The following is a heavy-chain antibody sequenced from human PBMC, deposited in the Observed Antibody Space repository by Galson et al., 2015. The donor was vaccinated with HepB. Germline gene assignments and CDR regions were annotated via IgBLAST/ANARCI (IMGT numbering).Heavy chain of an antibody. CDR1: GFTFSSYA. CDR3: AKAVTTRGGYFQH. Sequence: SLRLSCAASGFTFSSYAMSWVRQAPGKGLEWVSAISGSGGSTYYADSVKGRFTISRDNSKNTLYLQMNSQRAEDTAVYYCAKAVTTRGGYFQHWGQGTLVTVSS. CDR2: ISGSGGST. V-gene: IGHV3-23*01. D-gene: IGHD1/OR15-1a*01. J-gene: IGHJ1*01.